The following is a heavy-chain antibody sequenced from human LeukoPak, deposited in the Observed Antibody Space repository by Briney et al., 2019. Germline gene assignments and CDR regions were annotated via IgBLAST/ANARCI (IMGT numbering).Heavy chain of an antibody. CDR2: IYHSGST. D-gene: IGHD6-13*01. V-gene: IGHV4-38-2*02. CDR3: ARAPAADNVDY. Sequence: SETLSLSCTVSGYSISSGYYWGWIRQPPGKGLEWIGSIYHSGSTYYNPSLKSRVTISVDTSKNQFSLKLSSVTAADTAVYYCARAPAADNVDYWGQGTLVTVSS. CDR1: GYSISSGYY. J-gene: IGHJ4*02.